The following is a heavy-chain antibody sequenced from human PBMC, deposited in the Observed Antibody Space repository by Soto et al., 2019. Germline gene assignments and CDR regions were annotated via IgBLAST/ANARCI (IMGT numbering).Heavy chain of an antibody. D-gene: IGHD3-3*01. J-gene: IGHJ5*02. CDR2: IYYSGST. Sequence: PSETLSLTCTVSGGSISSGDYYWSWIRQHPGKGLEWIGYIYYSGSTYYNPSLKNRVTISVDTSKNQFSLKLSSVTAADTAVYYCARWWSGSRQGFDPWGQGTLVTVS. CDR1: GGSISSGDYY. CDR3: ARWWSGSRQGFDP. V-gene: IGHV4-31*03.